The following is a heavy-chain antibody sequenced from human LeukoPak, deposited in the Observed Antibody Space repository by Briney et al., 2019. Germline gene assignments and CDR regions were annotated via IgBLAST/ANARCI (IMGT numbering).Heavy chain of an antibody. D-gene: IGHD6-13*01. CDR1: GYTFTGYY. CDR2: INPNSGGT. Sequence: GASVKVSCKASGYTFTGYYMHWVRQAPGQGLEWMGWINPNSGGTNYAQKFQGRVTMTRDTSISTAYMELSRLRSDDTAVYYCARWGLVAAAGTGWFDPWGQGTLVTVSS. J-gene: IGHJ5*02. CDR3: ARWGLVAAAGTGWFDP. V-gene: IGHV1-2*02.